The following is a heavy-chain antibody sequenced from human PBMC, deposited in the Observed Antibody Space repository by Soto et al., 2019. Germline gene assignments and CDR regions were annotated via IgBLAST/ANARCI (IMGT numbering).Heavy chain of an antibody. CDR1: GGSISSYY. J-gene: IGHJ5*02. CDR3: ARDAGYGDYVGWFDP. CDR2: IYTSGST. V-gene: IGHV4-4*07. D-gene: IGHD4-17*01. Sequence: TLSLTCTVSGGSISSYYWSWIRQPAGEGLEWIGRIYTSGSTNYNPSLKSRVTMSVDTSKNQFSLKLSSVTAADTAVYYCARDAGYGDYVGWFDPWGQGTLVTVSS.